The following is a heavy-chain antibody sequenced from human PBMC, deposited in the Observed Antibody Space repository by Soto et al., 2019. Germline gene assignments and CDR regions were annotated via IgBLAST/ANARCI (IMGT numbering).Heavy chain of an antibody. CDR3: ARHYGSGSALDY. Sequence: PETLSLTYTVSAGSISSSSYYWGWIRQPPGKGLEWIGSIYYSGNTHYNPSLKSRVTISVDTSKNQFSLKLSSVTAADTAVYYCARHYGSGSALDYWGQGTLVSVS. J-gene: IGHJ4*02. CDR1: AGSISSSSYY. CDR2: IYYSGNT. D-gene: IGHD3-10*01. V-gene: IGHV4-39*01.